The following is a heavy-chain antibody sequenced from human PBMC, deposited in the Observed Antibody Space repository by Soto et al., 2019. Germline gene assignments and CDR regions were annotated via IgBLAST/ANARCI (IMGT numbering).Heavy chain of an antibody. J-gene: IGHJ4*02. CDR2: IIPMFGTA. CDR3: ASGIQLWLRRINNGYSG. CDR1: GGTFSTYA. D-gene: IGHD5-18*01. Sequence: QVQLVQSGAEVKKPESSVKVSCKAPGGTFSTYAISWVRQAPGQGLEWMGGIIPMFGTANYAQRFQYRVKITADEATNTVYMELSSLRSEDTAVYFCASGIQLWLRRINNGYSGWGQGTLVTVSS. V-gene: IGHV1-69*12.